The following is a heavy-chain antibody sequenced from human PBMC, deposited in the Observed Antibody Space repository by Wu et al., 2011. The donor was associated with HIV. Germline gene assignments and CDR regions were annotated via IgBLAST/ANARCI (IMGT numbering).Heavy chain of an antibody. CDR2: IIPIFGTA. D-gene: IGHD1-1*01. Sequence: EVKTPGSSVKVSCKASGGTFSYYAISWVRQAPGQGLEWMGRIIPIFGTAYYAQNFQGRVTITADESTSTAYMELNSLRSDDTAVYYCARGDNLPLTKRYYFHYWGQGTLVTVSS. J-gene: IGHJ4*02. CDR1: GGTFSYYA. V-gene: IGHV1-69*15. CDR3: ARGDNLPLTKRYYFHY.